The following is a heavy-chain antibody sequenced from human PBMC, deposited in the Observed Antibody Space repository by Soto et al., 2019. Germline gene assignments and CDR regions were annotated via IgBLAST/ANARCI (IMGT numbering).Heavy chain of an antibody. CDR1: GGSISNINW. V-gene: IGHV4-4*02. J-gene: IGHJ4*01. CDR3: ARFLPGFVGENEAVDF. Sequence: QVQLQESGPGLVKPSGTLSLTCTVSGGSISNINWWRWVRQPPEKGLGWIGQIYHSGNTNYNPSLKSRVYMSVDKSKNQFSLKMNSATAADTAVYYCARFLPGFVGENEAVDFWGHGTLVTVSS. CDR2: IYHSGNT. D-gene: IGHD3-3*01.